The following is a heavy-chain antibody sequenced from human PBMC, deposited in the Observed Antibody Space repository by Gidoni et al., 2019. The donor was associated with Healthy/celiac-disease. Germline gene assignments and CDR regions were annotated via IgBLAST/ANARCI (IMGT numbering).Heavy chain of an antibody. Sequence: QVQLVQSGAEVKKPGAAVKVSCKASGYTLTSYYMNWVRQAPGQGLEWIGIINPSGGSTSYAQKFQGRVTMTRDTSTSTVYMELSSLRSEDTAVYYCASYDILTGHFDYWGQGTLVTVSS. J-gene: IGHJ4*02. V-gene: IGHV1-46*03. CDR1: GYTLTSYY. CDR3: ASYDILTGHFDY. CDR2: INPSGGST. D-gene: IGHD3-9*01.